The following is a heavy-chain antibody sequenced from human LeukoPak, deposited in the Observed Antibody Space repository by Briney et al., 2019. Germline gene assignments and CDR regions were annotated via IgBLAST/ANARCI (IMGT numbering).Heavy chain of an antibody. CDR1: GFTFGDYA. Sequence: GGSLRLSCTASGFTFGDYAMNWVRQAPGKGLGWVGFVRSKLSGGTTEYAASVRGRFTISRDDSKSTAYLQMNSLRTEDTAVYYCTRYRGYFDYWGQGTLVTVSS. J-gene: IGHJ4*02. D-gene: IGHD3-10*01. CDR2: VRSKLSGGTT. V-gene: IGHV3-49*04. CDR3: TRYRGYFDY.